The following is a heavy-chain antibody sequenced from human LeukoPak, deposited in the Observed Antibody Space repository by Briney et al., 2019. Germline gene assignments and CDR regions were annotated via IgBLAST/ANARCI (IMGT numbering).Heavy chain of an antibody. V-gene: IGHV4-59*08. CDR2: IYYSGST. J-gene: IGHJ4*02. Sequence: PSETLSLTCTVSGGSISSYYWSWIRQPPGKGLEWIGYIYYSGSTNYNPSLKSRVTIPVDTSKNQFSLKLSSVTAADTAVYYCARHSRTYYDILTGPYGGYFDYWGQRILVTVSS. D-gene: IGHD3-9*01. CDR1: GGSISSYY. CDR3: ARHSRTYYDILTGPYGGYFDY.